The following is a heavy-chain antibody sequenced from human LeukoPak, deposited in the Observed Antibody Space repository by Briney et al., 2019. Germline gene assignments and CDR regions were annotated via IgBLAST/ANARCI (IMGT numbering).Heavy chain of an antibody. J-gene: IGHJ4*02. CDR2: IHYSGST. CDR1: GGSISSGSYY. D-gene: IGHD3-10*01. V-gene: IGHV4-31*03. Sequence: SETLSLTCTVSGGSISSGSYYWSWIRQHPGKGLEWIGYIHYSGSTYYNPSLKSRVTISVDTSKNQFSLKLSSVTAADTAVYYCAREVRGAPDYWGQGTLVTVS. CDR3: AREVRGAPDY.